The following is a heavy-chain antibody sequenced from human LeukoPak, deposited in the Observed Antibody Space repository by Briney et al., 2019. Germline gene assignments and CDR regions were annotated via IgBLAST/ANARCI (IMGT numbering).Heavy chain of an antibody. D-gene: IGHD3-10*01. CDR3: AKAWFGERSGGGFDY. Sequence: GGSLRLSCAASGXTFDDYDIHWVRQAPGKGLEWVYLISGDGGSTYYADSENGRFTISRGNSKNSLYLQMNSLRTEDTALYYCAKAWFGERSGGGFDYWGQGTLVTVSS. CDR2: ISGDGGST. V-gene: IGHV3-43*02. CDR1: GXTFDDYD. J-gene: IGHJ4*02.